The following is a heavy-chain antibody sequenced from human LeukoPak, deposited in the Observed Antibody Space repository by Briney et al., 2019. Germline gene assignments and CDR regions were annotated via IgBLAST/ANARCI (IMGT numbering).Heavy chain of an antibody. Sequence: GGSLRLSCAASGFTFSSYSMNWVRQAPEKGLEWVSYISSSSSTIYYADSVKGRFTISRDNAKNSLYLQMNSLRDEDTAVYYCARDLYDTMVRGVVTGAWGQGTLVTVSS. CDR3: ARDLYDTMVRGVVTGA. J-gene: IGHJ5*02. V-gene: IGHV3-48*02. CDR2: ISSSSSTI. CDR1: GFTFSSYS. D-gene: IGHD3-10*01.